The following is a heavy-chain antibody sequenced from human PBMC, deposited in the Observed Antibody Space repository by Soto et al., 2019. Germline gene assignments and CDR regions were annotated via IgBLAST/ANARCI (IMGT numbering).Heavy chain of an antibody. CDR1: GDRLRSWA. Sequence: PGGCLRLGCVACGDRLRSWAVDGVRTVPGKGLEWLAVVTPDGSLYPYGDSVKGRFSISRDNSRKTLYLQMNSLRPEDTAVYYCVKDRSDTWSFDYWGQGTLVTVSS. J-gene: IGHJ4*02. V-gene: IGHV3-30*18. CDR3: VKDRSDTWSFDY. CDR2: VTPDGSLY. D-gene: IGHD2-8*02.